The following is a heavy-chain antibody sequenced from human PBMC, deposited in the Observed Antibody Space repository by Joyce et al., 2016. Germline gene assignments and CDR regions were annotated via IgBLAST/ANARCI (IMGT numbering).Heavy chain of an antibody. CDR1: GDSITSVSYN. V-gene: IGHV4-39*01. CDR2: IYVSGNT. J-gene: IGHJ4*02. CDR3: ARGRMLIPAALEY. Sequence: QLQLQESGPGLVKPSETLSLTCTVSGDSITSVSYNWNWIRQSPGKGLEWIGSIYVSGNTYSHPSLKIRLTISVDSSKNQFSLNLTSATAADTAVYYCARGRMLIPAALEYWGQGILIAVTS. D-gene: IGHD2-2*02.